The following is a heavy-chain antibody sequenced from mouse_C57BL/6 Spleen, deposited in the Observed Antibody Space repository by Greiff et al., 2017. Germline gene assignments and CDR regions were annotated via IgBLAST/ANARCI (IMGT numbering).Heavy chain of an antibody. CDR3: ARWGDYYGSSSWFAY. V-gene: IGHV1-85*01. Sequence: QVQLQQSGPELVKPGASVKLSCKASGYTFTSYDIHWVKQRPGQGLEWIGWIYPRDGSTKYNEKFKGKATLTVDTSSSTAYMELHSLTSEDSAVYFCARWGDYYGSSSWFAYWGQGTMLTVSA. D-gene: IGHD1-1*01. J-gene: IGHJ3*01. CDR1: GYTFTSYD. CDR2: IYPRDGST.